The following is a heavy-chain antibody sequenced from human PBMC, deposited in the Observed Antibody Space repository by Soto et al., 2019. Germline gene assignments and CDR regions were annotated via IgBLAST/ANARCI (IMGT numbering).Heavy chain of an antibody. CDR3: ARHVGDYWYFDL. D-gene: IGHD3-3*01. V-gene: IGHV3-66*04. CDR1: GFSVSISY. Sequence: EVQLVESGGDLVQPGGSLRLSCAVSGFSVSISYMGWVRQAPGKGLEWVSSIYADGHTYYADSVRGRFTIYTDNSKDTLYLQMNSLRVDDPAMYYCARHVGDYWYFDLWGRGTLVTVSS. CDR2: IYADGHT. J-gene: IGHJ2*01.